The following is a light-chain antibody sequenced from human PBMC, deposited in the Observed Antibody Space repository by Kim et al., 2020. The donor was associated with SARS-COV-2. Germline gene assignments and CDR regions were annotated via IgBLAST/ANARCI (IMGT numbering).Light chain of an antibody. CDR1: QSISDW. CDR2: NAS. CDR3: QQYKSFST. Sequence: LSASVGDRVTITCRASQSISDWLAWYQQKPGKAPKLLIYNASSLESGVPSRFAGSGSGTEFTLTITSLQPDDFATYYCQQYKSFSTFGQGTKLEI. V-gene: IGKV1-5*03. J-gene: IGKJ2*01.